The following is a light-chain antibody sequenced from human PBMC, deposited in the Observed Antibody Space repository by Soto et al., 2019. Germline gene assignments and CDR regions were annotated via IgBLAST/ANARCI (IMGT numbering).Light chain of an antibody. Sequence: QSVLTQPPSVSEAPRQRVTISCSGSSSNIGNNAVNWYQHLPGKAPKLLIYFDDLLPSGVSDRFSGSKSGTSASLAISGLQSEDDADYYCAVLDDSLHGLVFGGGTKLTVL. CDR1: SSNIGNNA. CDR2: FDD. V-gene: IGLV1-36*01. CDR3: AVLDDSLHGLV. J-gene: IGLJ3*02.